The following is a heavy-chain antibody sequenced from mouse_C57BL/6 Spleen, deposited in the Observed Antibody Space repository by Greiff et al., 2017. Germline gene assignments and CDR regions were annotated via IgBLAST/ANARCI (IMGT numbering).Heavy chain of an antibody. CDR3: EIYYYGSSYHYNAMDD. CDR1: GYSFTGYY. V-gene: IGHV1-42*01. Sequence: VQLQQSGPELVKPGASVKISCKASGYSFTGYYMNWVKQSPEKSLEWIGEINPSTGGTTYNQKFKAKATLTVDKSSSTAYMQLQSLTSEDSAVXYCEIYYYGSSYHYNAMDDWGQGTSVTVSS. D-gene: IGHD1-1*01. CDR2: INPSTGGT. J-gene: IGHJ4*01.